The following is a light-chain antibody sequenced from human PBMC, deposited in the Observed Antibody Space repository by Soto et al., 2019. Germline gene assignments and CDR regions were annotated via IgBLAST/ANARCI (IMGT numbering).Light chain of an antibody. CDR2: WAS. CDR1: ESFLYSSNNKNY. V-gene: IGKV4-1*01. CDR3: QQYYSTPHT. Sequence: DIVMTQSPDSLAVSLGERATINCKSSESFLYSSNNKNYLAWYQQKPGQPPKLLIYWASTRESGVPDRFSGSGSGTDFTLTISSLQAEDVAVYYCQQYYSTPHTFGQGTKVDIK. J-gene: IGKJ1*01.